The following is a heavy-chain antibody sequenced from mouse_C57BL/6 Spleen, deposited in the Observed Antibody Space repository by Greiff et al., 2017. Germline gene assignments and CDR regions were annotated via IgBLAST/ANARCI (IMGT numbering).Heavy chain of an antibody. V-gene: IGHV1-15*01. Sequence: VQLQQSGAELVRPGASVTLSCKASGYTFTDYEMHWVKQTPVHGLEWIGAIDPETGGTAYNQKFKGKAILTADKSSSTAYMELRSLTSEDSAVYYCTREGYYYYFDYWGQGTTRTVSS. D-gene: IGHD2-3*01. CDR1: GYTFTDYE. J-gene: IGHJ2*01. CDR3: TREGYYYYFDY. CDR2: IDPETGGT.